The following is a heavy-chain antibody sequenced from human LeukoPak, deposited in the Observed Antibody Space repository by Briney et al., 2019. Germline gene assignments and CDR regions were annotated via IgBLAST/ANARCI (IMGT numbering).Heavy chain of an antibody. CDR1: GGSFSGYY. CDR3: ARATRGVTPPRRRYAFDI. Sequence: SETLSLICAVYGGSFSGYYWSWIRQPPGKGLEWIGEINHSGSTNYNPSLKSRVTISVDTSKNQFSLKLSSVTAADTAVYYCARATRGVTPPRRRYAFDIWGQGTMVTVSS. J-gene: IGHJ3*02. D-gene: IGHD3-10*01. V-gene: IGHV4-34*01. CDR2: INHSGST.